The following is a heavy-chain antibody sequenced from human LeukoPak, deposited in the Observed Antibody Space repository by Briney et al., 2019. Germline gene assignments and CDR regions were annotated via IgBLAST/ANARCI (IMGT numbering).Heavy chain of an antibody. CDR3: ARRNDYGDYL. J-gene: IGHJ5*02. CDR2: INWNGGST. CDR1: GFTFDDYG. V-gene: IGHV3-20*04. D-gene: IGHD4-17*01. Sequence: TGGSLRLSCAASGFTFDDYGMSWVRQAPGKGLEWVSGINWNGGSTGYADSVKGRFPISRDNAKNSLYLQMNSLRAEDTALYYCARRNDYGDYLWGQGTLVTVSS.